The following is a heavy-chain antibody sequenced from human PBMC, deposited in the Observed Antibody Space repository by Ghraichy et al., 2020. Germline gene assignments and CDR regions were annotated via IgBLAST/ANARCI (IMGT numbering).Heavy chain of an antibody. Sequence: GGSLRLSCAASGFTFSSYDMHWVRQATGKGLEWVSAIGTAGDTYYPGSVKGRFTISRENAKNSLYLQMNSLRAGDTAVYYCARGEMGVGATLFDYWGQGTLVTVSS. CDR3: ARGEMGVGATLFDY. V-gene: IGHV3-13*01. D-gene: IGHD1-26*01. CDR1: GFTFSSYD. CDR2: IGTAGDT. J-gene: IGHJ4*02.